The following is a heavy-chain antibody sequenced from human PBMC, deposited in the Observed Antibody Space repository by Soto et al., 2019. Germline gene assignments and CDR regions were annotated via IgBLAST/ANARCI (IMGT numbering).Heavy chain of an antibody. Sequence: TSETLSLTCTVSGGSISSSSYYWGWIRQPPGKGLEWIGSIYYSGSTYYNPSLKSRVTISVDTSKNQFSLKLSSVTAADTAVYYCARRSIAAAGTVDYWGQGTLVTVSS. CDR3: ARRSIAAAGTVDY. J-gene: IGHJ4*02. CDR2: IYYSGST. CDR1: GGSISSSSYY. V-gene: IGHV4-39*01. D-gene: IGHD6-13*01.